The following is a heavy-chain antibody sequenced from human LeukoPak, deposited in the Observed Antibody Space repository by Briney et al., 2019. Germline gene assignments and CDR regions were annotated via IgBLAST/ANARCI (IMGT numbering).Heavy chain of an antibody. V-gene: IGHV1-18*01. Sequence: GASVKVSCKASGYTFTSYGISWVRQAPGQGPEWMGWISAYNGNTNYAQKLQGRVTMTTDTSTSTAYMELRSLRSDDTAVYYCARCPDDFWSGYHYGMDVWGQGTTVTVSS. CDR1: GYTFTSYG. D-gene: IGHD3-3*01. CDR3: ARCPDDFWSGYHYGMDV. J-gene: IGHJ6*02. CDR2: ISAYNGNT.